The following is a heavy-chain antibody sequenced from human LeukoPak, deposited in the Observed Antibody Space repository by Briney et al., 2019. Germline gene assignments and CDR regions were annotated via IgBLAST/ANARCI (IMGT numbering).Heavy chain of an antibody. Sequence: ASVKVSCKASGYTFTSYGISWVRQAPGQGLEWMGWISAYNGNTNYAQKLQGRVTMTTDTSTSTAYMELRSLRSDDTAVYYCARGLISPGYHYYYYGMDVWGKGTTVTVSS. J-gene: IGHJ6*04. D-gene: IGHD3-16*02. CDR1: GYTFTSYG. CDR2: ISAYNGNT. CDR3: ARGLISPGYHYYYYGMDV. V-gene: IGHV1-18*04.